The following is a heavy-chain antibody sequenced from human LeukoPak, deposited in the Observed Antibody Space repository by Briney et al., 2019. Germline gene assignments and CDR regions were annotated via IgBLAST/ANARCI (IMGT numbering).Heavy chain of an antibody. D-gene: IGHD2-2*01. V-gene: IGHV1-18*01. CDR3: ARLPAAYSSFDP. J-gene: IGHJ5*02. CDR1: GYTFTSYG. Sequence: ASVKVSCKASGYTFTSYGISWVRQAPGQGLEWMGWISAYKGNTNYAQKLQGRVTMTTDTSTSTAYMELRSLRSDDTAVYYCARLPAAYSSFDPWGQGTLVTVSS. CDR2: ISAYKGNT.